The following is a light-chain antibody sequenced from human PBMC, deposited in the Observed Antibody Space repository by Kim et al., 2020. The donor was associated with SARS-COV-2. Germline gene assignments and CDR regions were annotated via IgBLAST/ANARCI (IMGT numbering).Light chain of an antibody. J-gene: IGLJ3*02. Sequence: QSALTQPASVSGSPGQSITIACTGTSSDVGAYNYVSWYQQHPGKVPKLMIYDVDKRPSGVSNHFSGSKSGNTASLTISGLQAEDEADYYCCSYTTSVTWVFGGGTKLTVL. V-gene: IGLV2-14*03. CDR1: SSDVGAYNY. CDR2: DVD. CDR3: CSYTTSVTWV.